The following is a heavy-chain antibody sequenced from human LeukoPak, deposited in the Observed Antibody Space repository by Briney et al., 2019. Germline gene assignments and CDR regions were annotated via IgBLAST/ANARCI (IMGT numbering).Heavy chain of an antibody. CDR2: ISSSGSTI. CDR1: GFTFSSYE. Sequence: HPGGSLRLSCAASGFTFSSYEMNWVRQAPGKGLEWVSYISSSGSTIYYADSVKGRFTISRDNSKNTLYLQMNSLRAEDTAVYYCAKVAYYYDSSGYDAFDIWGQGTMVTVSS. J-gene: IGHJ3*02. V-gene: IGHV3-48*03. D-gene: IGHD3-22*01. CDR3: AKVAYYYDSSGYDAFDI.